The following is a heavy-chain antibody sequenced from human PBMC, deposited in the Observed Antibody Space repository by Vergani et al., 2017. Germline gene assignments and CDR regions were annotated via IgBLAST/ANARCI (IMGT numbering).Heavy chain of an antibody. CDR3: ARSSDIVVVPAAIGDY. V-gene: IGHV5-51*03. CDR1: GYSFTSYW. CDR2: IYPGDSDT. Sequence: EVQLVQSGAEVKKPGESLKISCKGSGYSFTSYWIGWVRQMPGKGLEWMGIIYPGDSDTRYSPSVQCQVTISADKSISTAYLQWSSLKASDTAMYYCARSSDIVVVPAAIGDYWGQGTLVTVSS. D-gene: IGHD2-2*01. J-gene: IGHJ4*02.